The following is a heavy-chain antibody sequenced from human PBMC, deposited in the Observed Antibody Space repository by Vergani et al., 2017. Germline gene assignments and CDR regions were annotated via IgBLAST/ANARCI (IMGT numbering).Heavy chain of an antibody. CDR1: GFTFNRYG. Sequence: QVQLVESGGGVVQPGGSLRLSCAASGFTFNRYGMHWVRQAPGKGLEWVASIRSDESRRYYGDSMEGPFTISRDNSKNTLYLQMKSLRPEDTAVYYCAKGAGGYCRGGTCYPDYWGQGTLVIVSS. CDR3: AKGAGGYCRGGTCYPDY. D-gene: IGHD2-15*01. J-gene: IGHJ4*02. CDR2: IRSDESRR. V-gene: IGHV3-30*02.